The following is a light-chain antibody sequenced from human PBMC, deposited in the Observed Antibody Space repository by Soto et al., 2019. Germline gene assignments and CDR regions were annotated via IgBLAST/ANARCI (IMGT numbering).Light chain of an antibody. CDR2: LNSDGSH. CDR3: QTWGTGILV. V-gene: IGLV4-69*01. Sequence: QLVLTQSPSASASLGASVKLTCALSSGHSSYAIAWHQQQPEKGPRALMKLNSDGSHTRVDGIPDRFSGSSSGAERYLTISSLQSEDEADYYCQTWGTGILVFGGGTKLTVL. CDR1: SGHSSYA. J-gene: IGLJ3*02.